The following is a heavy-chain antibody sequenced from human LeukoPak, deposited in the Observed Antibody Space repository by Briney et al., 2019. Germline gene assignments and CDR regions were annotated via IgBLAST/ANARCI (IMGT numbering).Heavy chain of an antibody. V-gene: IGHV3-11*06. CDR3: AGGYSSGCYPIDY. CDR2: ISSSSSYT. J-gene: IGHJ4*02. Sequence: GGSLSLSCAPSGFTFSDYYMSWIRQAPGKGREWVLYISSSSSYTNYAHSVKGRFTISRDTAKNSLYLKMNSLRADDTAVYYCAGGYSSGCYPIDYWGQGTLVTVSS. CDR1: GFTFSDYY. D-gene: IGHD6-19*01.